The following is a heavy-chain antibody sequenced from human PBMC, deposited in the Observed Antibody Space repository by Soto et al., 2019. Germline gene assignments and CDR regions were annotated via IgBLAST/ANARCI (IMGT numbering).Heavy chain of an antibody. Sequence: SETLSLTCAVSSGSISSSNWWSWVRQPPGKGLEWIGEIYHSGSTNYNPSLKSRLTISVEKSKNQFSLKLSSVTAADTAVYYCARAYCGGDCYEDAFDIWGQGTMVTVSS. V-gene: IGHV4-4*02. CDR1: SGSISSSNW. CDR3: ARAYCGGDCYEDAFDI. J-gene: IGHJ3*02. D-gene: IGHD2-21*01. CDR2: IYHSGST.